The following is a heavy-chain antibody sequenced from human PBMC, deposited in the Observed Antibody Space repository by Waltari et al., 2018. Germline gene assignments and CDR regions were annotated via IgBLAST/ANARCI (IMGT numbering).Heavy chain of an antibody. CDR2: INHSGST. Sequence: QVQLQQWGAGLLKPSETLSLTCAVYGGSFSGYYWSWIRPPPGKGLEWIGEINHSGSTNYNPSLKSRVTISVDTSKNQFSLKLSSVTAADTAVYYCARGLTGVTTRSAIDYWGQGTLVTVSS. CDR1: GGSFSGYY. CDR3: ARGLTGVTTRSAIDY. V-gene: IGHV4-34*01. D-gene: IGHD4-17*01. J-gene: IGHJ4*02.